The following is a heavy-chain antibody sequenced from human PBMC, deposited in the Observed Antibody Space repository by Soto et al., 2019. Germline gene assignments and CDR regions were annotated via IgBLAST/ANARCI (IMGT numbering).Heavy chain of an antibody. Sequence: PGGSLRLSCAASGFTFSTYAMIWVRQAPGKGLEWVSAISGSGDSTYYAGSVKGRFTISRDNSKNTLYLQMSSLRAEDTAVYYCAKNGDFWSWGMDVWGQGTTVTVSS. CDR1: GFTFSTYA. D-gene: IGHD3-3*01. V-gene: IGHV3-23*01. CDR3: AKNGDFWSWGMDV. J-gene: IGHJ6*02. CDR2: ISGSGDST.